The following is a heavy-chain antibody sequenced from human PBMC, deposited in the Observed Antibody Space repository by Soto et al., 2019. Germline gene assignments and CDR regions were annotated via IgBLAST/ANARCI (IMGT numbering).Heavy chain of an antibody. D-gene: IGHD3-22*01. J-gene: IGHJ4*02. CDR3: ARGISMKVLIQRDAPDKYHFDS. CDR2: VNHRGST. V-gene: IGHV4-34*01. Sequence: QVQLQQWGAGLLKPSETLSLTCAVYGGSFSDHYWSWIRQPPGKGLEWIGEVNHRGSTNYNPSLKRRVTISADTSKNQFPLKLRSVTAAAAALYYCARGISMKVLIQRDAPDKYHFDSWGQGTLVTVSS. CDR1: GGSFSDHY.